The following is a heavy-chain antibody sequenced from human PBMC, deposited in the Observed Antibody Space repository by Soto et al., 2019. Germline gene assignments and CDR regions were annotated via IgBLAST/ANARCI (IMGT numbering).Heavy chain of an antibody. Sequence: GGSLRLSCAASGFTFSNAWMNWVRQAPGKGLEWVGRLKSKSDGGTTDYAAPVKARFTISRDDSKNTLYLQMNSLKTEDTAVYYCTTEGDYGSFDYWGQGTLVTVSS. V-gene: IGHV3-15*01. D-gene: IGHD4-17*01. CDR2: LKSKSDGGTT. J-gene: IGHJ4*02. CDR3: TTEGDYGSFDY. CDR1: GFTFSNAW.